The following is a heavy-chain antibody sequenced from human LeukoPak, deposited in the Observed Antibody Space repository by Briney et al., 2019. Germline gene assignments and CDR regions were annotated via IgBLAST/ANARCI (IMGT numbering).Heavy chain of an antibody. D-gene: IGHD2-2*01. V-gene: IGHV1-69*01. CDR3: ARVKARDCSSTSCYQYYYYYMDV. CDR2: IIPIFGTA. J-gene: IGHJ6*03. Sequence: GASLKVSCKASRGTFISYPLSWVRQAPGEGREWMAGIIPIFGTANYAQKLQGRVTITADEFTSTAYMELSNLRSEDTAVYYCARVKARDCSSTSCYQYYYYYMDVWGKGTTVTVSS. CDR1: RGTFISYP.